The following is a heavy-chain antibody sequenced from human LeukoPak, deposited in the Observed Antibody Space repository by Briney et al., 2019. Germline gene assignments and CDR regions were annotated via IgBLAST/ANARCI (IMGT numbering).Heavy chain of an antibody. Sequence: PSETLSLTCAVYGGSFSGYYWSWIRQPPGKGLEWIGEINHSGSTNYNPSLKSRVTISVDTSKNQFSLKLSSVTAADTAVYYCARRSRGSSGWYGYWGQGTLVTVSS. J-gene: IGHJ4*02. D-gene: IGHD6-19*01. CDR3: ARRSRGSSGWYGY. CDR1: GGSFSGYY. CDR2: INHSGST. V-gene: IGHV4-34*01.